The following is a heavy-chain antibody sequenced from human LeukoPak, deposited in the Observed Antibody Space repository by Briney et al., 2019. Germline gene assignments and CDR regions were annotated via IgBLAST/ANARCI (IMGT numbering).Heavy chain of an antibody. Sequence: ASVKVSCKASGYTFTGYYMHWVRQAPGQGLEWMGWINPNSGGTNYAQKFQGRVTMTRDTSISTAYMELSSLRSEDTAVYYCASGHSSGWTAYYYYMDVWGKGTTVTVSS. CDR3: ASGHSSGWTAYYYYMDV. CDR2: INPNSGGT. J-gene: IGHJ6*03. CDR1: GYTFTGYY. V-gene: IGHV1-2*02. D-gene: IGHD6-19*01.